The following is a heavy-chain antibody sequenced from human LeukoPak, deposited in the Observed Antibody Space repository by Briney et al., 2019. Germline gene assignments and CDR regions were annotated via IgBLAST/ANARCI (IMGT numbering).Heavy chain of an antibody. J-gene: IGHJ4*02. CDR2: ISGSGGST. Sequence: GGSLGLSCAASGFTFSSYAMSWVRQAPGKGLEWVSAISGSGGSTYYADSVKGRFTISRDNSKNSLYLQMNSLRAEDTAVYYCAKDKDSNFLFDYWGQGTLVTVSS. D-gene: IGHD3-3*02. CDR3: AKDKDSNFLFDY. V-gene: IGHV3-23*01. CDR1: GFTFSSYA.